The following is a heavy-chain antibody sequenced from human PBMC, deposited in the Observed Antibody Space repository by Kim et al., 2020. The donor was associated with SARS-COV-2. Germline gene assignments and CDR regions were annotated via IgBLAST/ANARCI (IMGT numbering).Heavy chain of an antibody. D-gene: IGHD3-3*01. CDR1: GGAITNYF. CDR3: ARGMRGWSPHRYFDY. CDR2: IHDSGDT. Sequence: SETLSLTCTVSGGAITNYFWNWIRQPPGKDLEWIGWIHDSGDTIYNPSLQSRVTMSLDTSKAQFSLQLTSMTAADTAIYYCARGMRGWSPHRYFDYWGQGTRVTVSS. J-gene: IGHJ4*02. V-gene: IGHV4-59*01.